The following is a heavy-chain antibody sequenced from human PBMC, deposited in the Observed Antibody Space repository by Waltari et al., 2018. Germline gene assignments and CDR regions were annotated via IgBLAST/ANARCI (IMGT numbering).Heavy chain of an antibody. V-gene: IGHV3-53*02. Sequence: EVQLVETGGGLIQPGGSLRISCAASGFTVSSNYMSWVRQAPGKGREWVSVIYSGGSKYYADSVKGRFTISRDNSKNTLYLQMNSLRAEDTAVYYCARDRGGAAGIYFDYWGQGTLVTVSS. J-gene: IGHJ4*02. CDR3: ARDRGGAAGIYFDY. CDR1: GFTVSSNY. CDR2: IYSGGSK. D-gene: IGHD6-13*01.